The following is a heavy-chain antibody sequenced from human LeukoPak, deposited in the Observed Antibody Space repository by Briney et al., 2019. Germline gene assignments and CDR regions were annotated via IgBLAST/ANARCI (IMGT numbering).Heavy chain of an antibody. V-gene: IGHV4-34*01. D-gene: IGHD3-3*01. J-gene: IGHJ5*02. Sequence: SETLSLTCAVYGGSFSGYYWSWIRQPPGKGLEWIGEINHIGSTNYNPSLKIRVTISVDTPKNQFSLRLSSVTAADTAVYYCARCNYDFWSGYSKWFAPWGQGTLVTVSS. CDR3: ARCNYDFWSGYSKWFAP. CDR2: INHIGST. CDR1: GGSFSGYY.